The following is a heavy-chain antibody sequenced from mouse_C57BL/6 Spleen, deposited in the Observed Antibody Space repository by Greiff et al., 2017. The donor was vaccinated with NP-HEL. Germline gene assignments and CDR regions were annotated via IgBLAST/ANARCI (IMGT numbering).Heavy chain of an antibody. Sequence: QVHVKQSGAELVRPGASVTLSCKASGYTFTDYEMHWVKQTPVHGLEWIGAIDPETGGTAYNQKFKGKAILTADKSSSTAYMELRSLTSEDSAVYYCTRPYYYGSSYVFDYWGQGTTLTVSS. CDR3: TRPYYYGSSYVFDY. J-gene: IGHJ2*01. V-gene: IGHV1-15*01. D-gene: IGHD1-1*01. CDR1: GYTFTDYE. CDR2: IDPETGGT.